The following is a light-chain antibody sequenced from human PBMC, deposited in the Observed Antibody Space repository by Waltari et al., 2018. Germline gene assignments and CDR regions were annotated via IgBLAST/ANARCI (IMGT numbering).Light chain of an antibody. CDR1: HSLLQTNGYNY. CDR2: LGS. V-gene: IGKV2-28*01. CDR3: MQALQTPIT. J-gene: IGKJ5*01. Sequence: DIVMTQSQLSLPVTPAEPASISRRSTHSLLQTNGYNYLDWYLQKPGQSPQVLIYLGSNRASGVPDRFSGSGSGTDFTLKISRVEAEDVGVYYCMQALQTPITFGQGTRLEIK.